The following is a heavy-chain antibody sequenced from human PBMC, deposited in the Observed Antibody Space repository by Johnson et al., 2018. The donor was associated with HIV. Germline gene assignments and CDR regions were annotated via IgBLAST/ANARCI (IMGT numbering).Heavy chain of an antibody. D-gene: IGHD3-10*01. CDR3: ARDPDPFREYHGDAFDI. CDR1: GFTFSSYG. V-gene: IGHV3-30*02. J-gene: IGHJ3*02. CDR2: IRYDGSNK. Sequence: QVQLVESGGGVVQPGGSLRLSCAASGFTFSSYGMHWVRHAPGKGLAWVAFIRYDGSNKYYADYVQGRFTISRDSPKDTLYVQMNSLRGEDTAVYYCARDPDPFREYHGDAFDIWGQGTVVTVSS.